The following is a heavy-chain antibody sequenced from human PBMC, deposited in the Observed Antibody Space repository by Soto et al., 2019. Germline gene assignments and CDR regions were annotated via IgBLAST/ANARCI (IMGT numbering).Heavy chain of an antibody. CDR1: GFTLSRHP. CDR3: VRDYYDTSGYPNTFDM. D-gene: IGHD3-22*01. V-gene: IGHV3-21*01. Sequence: XGSLRLSGAASGFTLSRHPMNWVRQAPGKGLEWVSFIGSRTSDIYYADSVKGRFTISRDNAKNSLYLDLTRLRAEDTAVYFCVRDYYDTSGYPNTFDMWGQGTMVTVSS. J-gene: IGHJ3*02. CDR2: IGSRTSDI.